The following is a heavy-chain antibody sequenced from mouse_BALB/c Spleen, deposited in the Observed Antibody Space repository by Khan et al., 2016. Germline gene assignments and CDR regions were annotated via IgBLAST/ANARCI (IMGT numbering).Heavy chain of an antibody. J-gene: IGHJ4*01. V-gene: IGHV3-2*02. CDR3: VRSLFYYAMDY. CDR1: AFSITSDYA. Sequence: VQLKESGPGLVKPSQSLSLTCTVTAFSITSDYAWNWIRQFPGNKLEWMGYISYSGTTRYNPSLKSRISITRDTSKNQFFLQLNSVTTEDTATYYCVRSLFYYAMDYWGQGTSVTVSS. CDR2: ISYSGTT.